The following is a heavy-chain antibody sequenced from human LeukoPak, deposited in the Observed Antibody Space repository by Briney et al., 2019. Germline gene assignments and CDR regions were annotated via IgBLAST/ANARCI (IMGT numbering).Heavy chain of an antibody. Sequence: GGSLRLSCAASGFAFSSYGMHWVRQAPGKELEWVAVISYDGSNKYYADSVKGRFTISRDNSKNTLYLQMNSLRAEDTAVYYCAKATMAMVHDYWGQGTLVTVSS. CDR3: AKATMAMVHDY. CDR1: GFAFSSYG. CDR2: ISYDGSNK. V-gene: IGHV3-30*18. J-gene: IGHJ4*02. D-gene: IGHD1-1*01.